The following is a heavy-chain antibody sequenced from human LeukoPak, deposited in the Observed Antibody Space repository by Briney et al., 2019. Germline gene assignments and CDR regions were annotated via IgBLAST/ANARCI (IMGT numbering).Heavy chain of an antibody. Sequence: SETLSLTCTVSGGSISSSSYYWGWIRQPPGKGLEWIGSIYYSGSTYYNPSLKSRVTISVDTSKNQFSLKLSSVTAADTAVYYCAVNDYGGNFPFDYWGQGTLVTVSS. D-gene: IGHD4-23*01. CDR1: GGSISSSSYY. CDR3: AVNDYGGNFPFDY. CDR2: IYYSGST. V-gene: IGHV4-39*07. J-gene: IGHJ4*02.